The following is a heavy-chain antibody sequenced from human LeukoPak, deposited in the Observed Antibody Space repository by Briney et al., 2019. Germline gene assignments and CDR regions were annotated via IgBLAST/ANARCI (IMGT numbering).Heavy chain of an antibody. CDR2: ISPSDSRT. Sequence: GESLKISCKGSGFSFITYWIVWVRQMPGKGLEWMGNISPSDSRTTYSPSFQGQVTISADKSISTAYLQWRSLKASDTAMYHCARLSYYYDSSGYFSDAFDIWGQGTMVTVSS. V-gene: IGHV5-51*01. CDR3: ARLSYYYDSSGYFSDAFDI. CDR1: GFSFITYW. J-gene: IGHJ3*02. D-gene: IGHD3-22*01.